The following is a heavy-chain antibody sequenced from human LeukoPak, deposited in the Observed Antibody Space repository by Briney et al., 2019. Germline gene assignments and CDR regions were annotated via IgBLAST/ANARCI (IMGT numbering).Heavy chain of an antibody. V-gene: IGHV3-74*01. J-gene: IGHJ3*02. CDR1: GFTFSSYW. CDR2: ISSDGSST. CDR3: ARDLVGSGWYFGDAFDI. Sequence: GGSLRLSCAASGFTFSSYWMHWVRQAPGKGLEWVSRISSDGSSTSYADSVKGRFTISRDSAKNTLYLQMNSLRAEDTAVYYCARDLVGSGWYFGDAFDIWGQGTMVTVSS. D-gene: IGHD6-19*01.